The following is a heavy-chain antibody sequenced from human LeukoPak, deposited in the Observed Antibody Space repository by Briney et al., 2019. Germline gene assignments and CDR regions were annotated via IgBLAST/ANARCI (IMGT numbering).Heavy chain of an antibody. CDR2: IYDSGST. CDR1: RGSMSSSSHY. D-gene: IGHD6-25*01. CDR3: ARRSTHAAAGFDY. J-gene: IGHJ4*02. Sequence: PSETLSLTCSVSRGSMSSSSHYWGWLRQPPGKGLEWIGTIYDSGSTYYNPSLKSRVTVSVDTSKNQFSLKVTYMTAADTAVYFCARRSTHAAAGFDYWGQGTLVTVSS. V-gene: IGHV4-39*01.